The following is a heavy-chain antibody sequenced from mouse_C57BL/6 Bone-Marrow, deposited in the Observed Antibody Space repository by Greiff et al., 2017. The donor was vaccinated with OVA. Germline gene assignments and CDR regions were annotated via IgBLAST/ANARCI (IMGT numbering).Heavy chain of an antibody. Sequence: QVQLQQSGPGLVQPSQSLSITCTVSGFSLTSYGVHWVRQPPGKGLEWLGVIWSGGSTDYNAAFISRLSISKDNSKSQVFFKMNSLQADDTAIYYCAKISDGYWYFDVWGTGTTVTVSS. CDR3: AKISDGYWYFDV. CDR2: IWSGGST. CDR1: GFSLTSYG. D-gene: IGHD1-1*01. V-gene: IGHV2-4*01. J-gene: IGHJ1*03.